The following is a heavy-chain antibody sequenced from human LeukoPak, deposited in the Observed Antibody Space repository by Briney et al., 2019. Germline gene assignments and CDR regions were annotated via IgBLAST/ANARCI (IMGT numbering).Heavy chain of an antibody. CDR3: ASRDRGYYYGMDV. V-gene: IGHV3-66*01. D-gene: IGHD3-3*01. Sequence: GGSLRLSCAASGFTFSGYAMSWVRQSPGKGLEWVSVIKSGGTTYYADSVRGRFTISRDNSKNTLYLQMNSLRAEDTAVYYCASRDRGYYYGMDVWGQGTTVTVSS. CDR2: IKSGGTT. CDR1: GFTFSGYA. J-gene: IGHJ6*02.